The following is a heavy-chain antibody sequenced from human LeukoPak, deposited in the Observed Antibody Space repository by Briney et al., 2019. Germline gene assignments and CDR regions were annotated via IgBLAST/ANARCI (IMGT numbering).Heavy chain of an antibody. CDR3: ARAEGSGSSFDY. Sequence: GGSLRLSCVASGFPFRSFSMNWVRQAPGKGLEWVSSISSSSTYIYYADSVKGRFTISRDNAKNSLYLQMNSLRVEDTAVYYCARAEGSGSSFDYWGQGTLVTVS. J-gene: IGHJ4*02. D-gene: IGHD3-10*01. CDR2: ISSSSTYI. V-gene: IGHV3-21*01. CDR1: GFPFRSFS.